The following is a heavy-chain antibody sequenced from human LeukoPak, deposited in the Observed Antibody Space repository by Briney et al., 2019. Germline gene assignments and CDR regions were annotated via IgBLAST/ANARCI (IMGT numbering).Heavy chain of an antibody. Sequence: SETLSLTCSVSGGSISSYYWSWIRQPPGKGLEWIGYIYYSGSTNYNPSLKSRVSISVDTSKNQFSLKLSSVTAADTAVYYCARVDYSGYDTRGWFDPWGQGTLVTVSS. CDR2: IYYSGST. CDR1: GGSISSYY. J-gene: IGHJ5*02. CDR3: ARVDYSGYDTRGWFDP. V-gene: IGHV4-59*01. D-gene: IGHD5-12*01.